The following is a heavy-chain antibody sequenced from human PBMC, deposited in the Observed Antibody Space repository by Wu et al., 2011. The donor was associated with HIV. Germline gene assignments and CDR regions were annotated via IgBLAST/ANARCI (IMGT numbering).Heavy chain of an antibody. D-gene: IGHD3-10*01. CDR2: INPNSGGT. J-gene: IGHJ5*02. V-gene: IGHV1-2*02. CDR1: GYTFTGYY. Sequence: QVQLVQSGAEVKKPGASVKVSCKAXGYTFTGYYMHWVRQAPGQGLEWMGWINPNSGGTNYAQKFQGRVTMTRDTSISTAYMELSRLRSDDTAVYYCASNIAEDGSGSSNWFDPWGQGTLVTVSS. CDR3: ASNIAEDGSGSSNWFDP.